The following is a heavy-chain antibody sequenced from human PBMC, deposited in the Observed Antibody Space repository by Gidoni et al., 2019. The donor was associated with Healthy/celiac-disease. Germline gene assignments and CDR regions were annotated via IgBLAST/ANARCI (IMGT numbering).Heavy chain of an antibody. CDR1: GVSISSYY. V-gene: IGHV4-59*01. CDR2: IYYSGST. Sequence: QVQLQESGPGLVKPSETLSLTCPVSGVSISSYYWSWIRQPPGKGLEWIGYIYYSGSTNYNPSLKSRVTISVDTSKNQFSLKLSSVTAADTAVYYCARAYLGASTSGRYWYFDLWGRGTLVTVSS. D-gene: IGHD1-26*01. CDR3: ARAYLGASTSGRYWYFDL. J-gene: IGHJ2*01.